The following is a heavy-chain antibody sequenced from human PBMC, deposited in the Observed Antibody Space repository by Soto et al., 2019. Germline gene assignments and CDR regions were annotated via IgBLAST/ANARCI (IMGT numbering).Heavy chain of an antibody. J-gene: IGHJ5*02. CDR1: GGSMSRYY. D-gene: IGHD1-1*01. CDR2: IHYTGST. Sequence: SETLSLTCTVSGGSMSRYYWTWIRQPPGKGPEWIGNIHYTGSTNYNPSLKSRVTILLGTSTSQFSLKVSSVTAADTAVYYCARDLTISSTDGPLDPWGHGTLVTVSS. CDR3: ARDLTISSTDGPLDP. V-gene: IGHV4-59*01.